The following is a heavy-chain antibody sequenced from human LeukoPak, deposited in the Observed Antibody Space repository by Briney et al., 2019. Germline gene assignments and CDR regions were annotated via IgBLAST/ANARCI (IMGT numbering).Heavy chain of an antibody. Sequence: GGSLRLSCAASGFTFSSYWMSWVRQAPGKGLEWVANIKQDGSEKYYVDSVKGRFTISRDNAKNSLYLQMNSLRAEDTAVYYCATSPTAAVFDYWGQGTLVTVSS. V-gene: IGHV3-7*01. J-gene: IGHJ4*02. D-gene: IGHD6-13*01. CDR1: GFTFSSYW. CDR3: ATSPTAAVFDY. CDR2: IKQDGSEK.